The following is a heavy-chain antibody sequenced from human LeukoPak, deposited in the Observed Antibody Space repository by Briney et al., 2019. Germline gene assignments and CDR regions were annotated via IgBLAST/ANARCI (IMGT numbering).Heavy chain of an antibody. CDR2: ISGSGGST. Sequence: GGSLRLSCAASRFTFSSFGMSWVRQAPGKGLEWVSAISGSGGSTYYADSVKGRFTISRDNSKNTLYLQMNSLRAEGTAVYYCARDRDYGGIWGQGTMVTVSS. CDR3: ARDRDYGGI. V-gene: IGHV3-23*01. D-gene: IGHD4-23*01. J-gene: IGHJ3*02. CDR1: RFTFSSFG.